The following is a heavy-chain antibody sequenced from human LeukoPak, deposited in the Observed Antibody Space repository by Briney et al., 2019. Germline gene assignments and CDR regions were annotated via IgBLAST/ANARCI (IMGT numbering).Heavy chain of an antibody. J-gene: IGHJ4*02. CDR3: ARVHFGELLSPADY. CDR1: GFTFSSYA. Sequence: GGSLRLSCAASGFTFSSYAMHWVRQAPGKGLEWVAVISYDGSNKYYADSVKGRFTISRDNSKNTLYLQMNSLRAEDTAVCYCARVHFGELLSPADYWGQGTLVTVSS. V-gene: IGHV3-30-3*01. D-gene: IGHD3-10*01. CDR2: ISYDGSNK.